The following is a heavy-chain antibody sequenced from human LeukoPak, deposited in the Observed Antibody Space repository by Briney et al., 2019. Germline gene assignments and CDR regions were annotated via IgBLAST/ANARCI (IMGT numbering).Heavy chain of an antibody. Sequence: ASVTVSCTASGYTFTGYYMHWVRQAPGQGLEWMGRINPNSGGTNYAQKFQGRVTMTRDTSISTAYMELSRLRSDDTAVYYCARDSSSWSLRNWFDPWGQGTLVSVSS. CDR1: GYTFTGYY. D-gene: IGHD6-13*01. CDR3: ARDSSSWSLRNWFDP. V-gene: IGHV1-2*06. CDR2: INPNSGGT. J-gene: IGHJ5*02.